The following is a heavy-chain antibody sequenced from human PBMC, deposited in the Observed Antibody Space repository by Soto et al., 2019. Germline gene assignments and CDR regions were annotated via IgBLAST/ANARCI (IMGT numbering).Heavy chain of an antibody. CDR2: IYYSGST. V-gene: IGHV4-61*01. D-gene: IGHD3-9*01. CDR3: ARERHYDILTGYYLNWFDP. J-gene: IGHJ5*02. CDR1: GGSLSSGSYY. Sequence: XTLSLACTVSGGSLSSGSYYWSWIRQPPGKGLEWIWYIYYSGSTNYNPSLKSRVTIAVDTSKNQFSLKLSSVTAADTAVHYCARERHYDILTGYYLNWFDPWGQGTLGTVS.